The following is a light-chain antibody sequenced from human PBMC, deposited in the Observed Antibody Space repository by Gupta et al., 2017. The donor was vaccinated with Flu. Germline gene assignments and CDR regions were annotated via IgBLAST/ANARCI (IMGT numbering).Light chain of an antibody. CDR2: GAS. CDR1: QSVSNSY. CDR3: QQHGRPPPLT. V-gene: IGKV3-20*01. J-gene: IGKJ1*01. Sequence: EIVLTQSPDTLSLSPGERATLSCRASQSVSNSYLAWYQQKPGQAPRLLIYGASSRATGIPDRCSGSGSGTDFTLTSSRLEPEDVAVYYCQQHGRPPPLTFGQGTKVEIK.